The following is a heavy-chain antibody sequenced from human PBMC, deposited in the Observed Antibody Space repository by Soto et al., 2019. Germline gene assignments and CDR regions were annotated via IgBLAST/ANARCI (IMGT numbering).Heavy chain of an antibody. CDR2: INPNSGGT. CDR1: GYTFTGYY. V-gene: IGHV1-2*04. CDR3: ARDGLRDYGDLHYMDV. D-gene: IGHD4-17*01. J-gene: IGHJ6*03. Sequence: ASVKVSCKASGYTFTGYYMHWVRQAPGQGLEWMGWINPNSGGTNYAQKFQGWVTMTRDTSISTAYMELSRLRSDDTAVYYCARDGLRDYGDLHYMDVWGKGTTVTVSS.